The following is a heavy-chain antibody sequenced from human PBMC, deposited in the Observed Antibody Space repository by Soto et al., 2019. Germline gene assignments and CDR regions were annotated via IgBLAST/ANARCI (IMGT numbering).Heavy chain of an antibody. J-gene: IGHJ4*02. CDR3: AREGFWKVDY. V-gene: IGHV4-4*02. D-gene: IGHD1-1*01. CDR1: DKSSIKYIW. Sequence: SETLWLTCVFSDKSSIKYIWCNWVRQPPGQGLEWIVEVHHTKCALYNPALRSRVTVSADLFNSKIFLEVHYLGAADTAVYYCAREGFWKVDYWGQGSTVNVSS. CDR2: VHHTKCA.